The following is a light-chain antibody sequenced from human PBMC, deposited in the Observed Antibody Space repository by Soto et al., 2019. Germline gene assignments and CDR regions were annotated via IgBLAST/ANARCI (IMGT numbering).Light chain of an antibody. Sequence: EIVLTQSPGTLSVSPGERATLSCGASQSVGNNYLAWFQQTPGQAPRLLIYDASTRATGIPDRFSGSGSGTHFTLTISSLEPEDFAVYFCQQYAASPKTFGQGTKVEIK. CDR2: DAS. CDR1: QSVGNNY. V-gene: IGKV3-20*01. CDR3: QQYAASPKT. J-gene: IGKJ1*01.